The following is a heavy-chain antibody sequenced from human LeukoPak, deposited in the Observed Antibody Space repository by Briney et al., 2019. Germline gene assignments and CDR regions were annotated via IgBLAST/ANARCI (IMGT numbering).Heavy chain of an antibody. J-gene: IGHJ4*02. CDR2: INTDGSIT. V-gene: IGHV3-74*01. D-gene: IGHD4-17*01. CDR3: ARVDLRGLFDD. CDR1: GFTFSSYW. Sequence: GGSLRLSCAASGFTFSSYWMHWVRQPPGKGLVWVSRINTDGSITTYADSVKGRFTISRDNAKNTLYLQMNSLRAEDTAVYYCARVDLRGLFDDWGQGTLVTVSS.